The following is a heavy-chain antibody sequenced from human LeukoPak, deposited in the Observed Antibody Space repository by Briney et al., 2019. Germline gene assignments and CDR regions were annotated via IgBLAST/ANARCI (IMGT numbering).Heavy chain of an antibody. CDR1: GGTFSSYA. J-gene: IGHJ3*02. CDR2: IIPIFGTA. V-gene: IGHV1-69*06. CDR3: ASPRELRYFDWFKDHDAFDI. D-gene: IGHD3-9*01. Sequence: VASVKVSCKASGGTFSSYAISRVRQAPGQGLEWMGGIIPIFGTANYAQKFQGRVTITADKSTSTAYMELSSLRSEDTAVYYCASPRELRYFDWFKDHDAFDIWGQGIMVTVSS.